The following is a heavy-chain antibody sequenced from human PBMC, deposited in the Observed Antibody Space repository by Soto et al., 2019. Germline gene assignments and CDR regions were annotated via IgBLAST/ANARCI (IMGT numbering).Heavy chain of an antibody. D-gene: IGHD4-17*01. Sequence: QVQLVQSGAEVKKPGSSVKVSCKASGGTFSSYAISWVRQAPGQGLEWMGGIIPIFGTANYAQKFQGRVTITADESTRTAYMELSSRRSEDTAVYYCARGYQATVTSGGRYGMDVWGQGTTVTVSS. V-gene: IGHV1-69*12. CDR2: IIPIFGTA. CDR3: ARGYQATVTSGGRYGMDV. J-gene: IGHJ6*02. CDR1: GGTFSSYA.